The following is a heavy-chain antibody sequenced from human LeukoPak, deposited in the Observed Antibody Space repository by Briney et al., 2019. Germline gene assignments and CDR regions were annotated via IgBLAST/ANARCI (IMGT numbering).Heavy chain of an antibody. V-gene: IGHV3-7*01. D-gene: IGHD3-10*01. CDR3: GKAGGSYYGSGSDLIDS. J-gene: IGHJ4*02. Sequence: PGGSLRLSCVASGFTFTDYFMSWVRQAPGKGLEWVASIKHNGGEKYYVDSVKGRFTISRDNAKNSLYPEMSSLRVEDTAVYYCGKAGGSYYGSGSDLIDSWGQGTLVTVSS. CDR1: GFTFTDYF. CDR2: IKHNGGEK.